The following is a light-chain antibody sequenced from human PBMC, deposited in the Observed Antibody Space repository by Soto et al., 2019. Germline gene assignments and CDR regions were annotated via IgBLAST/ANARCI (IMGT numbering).Light chain of an antibody. Sequence: EIVLTQSPGTLSLSPGERATLSCRASQSVSSSYLAWYQQKPDQAPRLLIYGASSRATGIPDRFSGSGSGTDFTLTISRLEPEDFAVYYCHQYGSSPWTFGQGTKVEVK. J-gene: IGKJ1*01. CDR3: HQYGSSPWT. CDR2: GAS. V-gene: IGKV3-20*01. CDR1: QSVSSSY.